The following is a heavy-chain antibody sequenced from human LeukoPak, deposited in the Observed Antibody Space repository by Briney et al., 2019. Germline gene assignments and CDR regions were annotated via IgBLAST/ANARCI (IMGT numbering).Heavy chain of an antibody. CDR2: IYYSGST. CDR1: GGSISSSSYY. Sequence: SETLSLTCTVSGGSISSSSYYWGWIRQPPGKGLEWIGSIYYSGSTYYNPPLKSRVTISVDTSKNQFSLKLSSVTAADTAVYYCARGPILTGTKYYFDYWGQGTLVTVSS. J-gene: IGHJ4*02. CDR3: ARGPILTGTKYYFDY. D-gene: IGHD1-20*01. V-gene: IGHV4-39*01.